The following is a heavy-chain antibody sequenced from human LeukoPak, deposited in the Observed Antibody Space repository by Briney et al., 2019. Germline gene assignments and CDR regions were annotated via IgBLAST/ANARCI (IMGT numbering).Heavy chain of an antibody. CDR1: GFTFSSYG. V-gene: IGHV3-30*02. CDR3: AKDDPPSGSGSYHSGLAFDI. D-gene: IGHD3-10*01. CDR2: IRYDGSNK. Sequence: GGSLRLSCAASGFTFSSYGMHWVRQAPGKGLEWVAFIRYDGSNKYYADSVKGRFTISRDNSKNTLYLQMNSLRAEDTAVYYCAKDDPPSGSGSYHSGLAFDIWGRGTMVTVSS. J-gene: IGHJ3*02.